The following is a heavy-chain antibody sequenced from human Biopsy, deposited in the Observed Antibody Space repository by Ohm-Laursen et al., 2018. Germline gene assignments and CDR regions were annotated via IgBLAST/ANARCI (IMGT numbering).Heavy chain of an antibody. J-gene: IGHJ4*02. D-gene: IGHD3-10*01. CDR1: GFTVSRNY. V-gene: IGHV3-53*01. CDR3: ATDGAGSYNEN. CDR2: IDSGGYT. Sequence: GSLRLSCAASGFTVSRNYMTWVCQAPGKGLEWVSVIDSGGYTHYTDSVKGRFTISRDNSKNLLYLEMNNLTVEDTAVYYCATDGAGSYNENWGQGTLVSVSS.